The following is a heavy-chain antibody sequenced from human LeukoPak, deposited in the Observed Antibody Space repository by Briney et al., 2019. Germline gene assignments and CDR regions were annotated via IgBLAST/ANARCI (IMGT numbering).Heavy chain of an antibody. V-gene: IGHV1-2*02. CDR1: GYTFTGYY. J-gene: IGHJ4*02. D-gene: IGHD2-15*01. CDR3: AREFGGSSAGYFDY. CDR2: INPNSGGT. Sequence: EASVKVSCKASGYTFTGYYMHWVRQAPGQGLEWMGWINPNSGGTNYAQKFQGRVTMTRDTSISTAYTELSRLRSDDTAVYYCAREFGGSSAGYFDYWGQGTLVTVSS.